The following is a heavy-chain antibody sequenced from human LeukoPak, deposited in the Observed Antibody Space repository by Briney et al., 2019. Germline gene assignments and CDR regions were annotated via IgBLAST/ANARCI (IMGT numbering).Heavy chain of an antibody. CDR3: ARPGGYSYGIDAFDI. CDR1: GGSISNYY. V-gene: IGHV4-59*08. Sequence: KPSETLSLTCTVSGGSISNYYWSWVRQPPGKGLEWIGYIYYSGSTYYNPSLKSRVTISVDTSKNQFSLKLSSVTAADTAVYYCARPGGYSYGIDAFDIWGQGTMVTVSS. CDR2: IYYSGST. J-gene: IGHJ3*02. D-gene: IGHD5-18*01.